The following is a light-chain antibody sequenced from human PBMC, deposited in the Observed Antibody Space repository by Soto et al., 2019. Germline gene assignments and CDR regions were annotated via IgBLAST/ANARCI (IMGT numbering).Light chain of an antibody. CDR1: QSLLHSDGKTY. Sequence: DIVMTQTPLSLSVTHGQPASISCKSSQSLLHSDGKTYLYWYLQKPGQPPQLLIYEVSSRLSGVPYRVSGSGSGPDFTLKTSRVEAQEVGVGYCMQSIQLPETFGQGTTVEIK. CDR3: MQSIQLPET. CDR2: EVS. J-gene: IGKJ1*01. V-gene: IGKV2D-29*01.